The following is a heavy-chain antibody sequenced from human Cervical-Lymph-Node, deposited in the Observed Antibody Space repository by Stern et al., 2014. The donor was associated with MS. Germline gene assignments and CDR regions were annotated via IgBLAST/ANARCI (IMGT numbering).Heavy chain of an antibody. CDR3: ARELNWNDIFTNVFDI. J-gene: IGHJ3*02. V-gene: IGHV1-2*02. D-gene: IGHD1-20*01. CDR2: INAKSGVT. CDR1: GYPFSDHY. Sequence: QVQLVQSGAEVKKPGASVKVSCKASGYPFSDHYMHWVRQAPGQGLEWMGWINAKSGVTNYAQKFQGRVTMTRDTSISTAYVELSSLRSDDTAVYYCARELNWNDIFTNVFDIWGQGTMVTVSS.